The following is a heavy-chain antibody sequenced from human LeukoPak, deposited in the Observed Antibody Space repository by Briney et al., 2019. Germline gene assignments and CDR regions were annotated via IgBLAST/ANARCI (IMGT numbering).Heavy chain of an antibody. CDR1: GYTFTSYA. D-gene: IGHD2-8*02. V-gene: IGHV7-4-1*02. CDR3: AGKIAWWALDI. J-gene: IGHJ3*02. Sequence: GASVKVSCNASGYTFTSYAMNWVRQAPGQGLEWMGWINTNTGNPTYAQGFTGRFVFSLDTSVSTAYLQVSSLKAEDTAVYYCAGKIAWWALDIWGQGTMVTVSS. CDR2: INTNTGNP.